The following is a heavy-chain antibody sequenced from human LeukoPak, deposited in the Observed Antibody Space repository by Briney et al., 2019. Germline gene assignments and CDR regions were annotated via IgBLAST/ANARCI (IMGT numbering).Heavy chain of an antibody. V-gene: IGHV3-48*01. Sequence: GGSLRLSCAASGFTFSSYEMNWVRQAPGKGLEWVSYISSSSSTIYYADSVKGRFTLSRDNAKNSLYLQMNSLRAEDTAVYYCARAILRSSDYWGQGTLVTVSS. CDR3: ARAILRSSDY. J-gene: IGHJ4*02. CDR1: GFTFSSYE. D-gene: IGHD4-17*01. CDR2: ISSSSSTI.